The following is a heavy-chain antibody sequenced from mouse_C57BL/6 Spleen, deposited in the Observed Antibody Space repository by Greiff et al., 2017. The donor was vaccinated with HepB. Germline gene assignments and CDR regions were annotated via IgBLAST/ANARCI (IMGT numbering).Heavy chain of an antibody. V-gene: IGHV3-6*01. CDR3: AATVVSSYSYFEV. D-gene: IGHD1-1*01. CDR1: GYSITSGYY. J-gene: IGHJ1*01. CDR2: ISYDGSN. Sequence: EVQLVESGPGLVKPSQSLSLTCSVTGYSITSGYYWYWIRQFPGNKLEWMGYISYDGSNNYNPSFKNRISITRDPSKNQFFLKLTCVTTEDTARYYWAATVVSSYSYFEVWGPGTTVTVSS.